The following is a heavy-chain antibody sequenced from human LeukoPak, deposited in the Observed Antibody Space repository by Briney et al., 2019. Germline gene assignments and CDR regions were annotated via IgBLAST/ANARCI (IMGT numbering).Heavy chain of an antibody. CDR1: GYSFTSYW. CDR3: ARLHSTYYYDSSGYPFDY. J-gene: IGHJ4*02. D-gene: IGHD3-22*01. V-gene: IGHV5-51*01. Sequence: GESLKISCKGSGYSFTSYWIGWVRRMPGKGLEWMGIIYPGDSDTRYSPSFQGQVTISADKSISTAYLQWSSLKASDTAMYYCARLHSTYYYDSSGYPFDYWGQGTLVTVSS. CDR2: IYPGDSDT.